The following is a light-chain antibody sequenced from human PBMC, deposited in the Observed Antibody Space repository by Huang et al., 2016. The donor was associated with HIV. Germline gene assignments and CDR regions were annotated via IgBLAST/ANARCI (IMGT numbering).Light chain of an antibody. J-gene: IGKJ3*01. CDR2: AAS. Sequence: DIQMTQTPSSLSASVGDRVTITCRASQSISSYLHWYQQKPGKAPKLLIYAASKLQSWVPSRFSGSGSGTDFTLTISSLQPEDFATYYCQHSYSTPMFTFGPGTKVDIK. CDR3: QHSYSTPMFT. V-gene: IGKV1-39*01. CDR1: QSISSY.